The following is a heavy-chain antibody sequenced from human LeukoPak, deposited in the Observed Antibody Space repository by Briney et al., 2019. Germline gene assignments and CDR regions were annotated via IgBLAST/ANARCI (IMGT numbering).Heavy chain of an antibody. V-gene: IGHV4-39*01. Sequence: SETLSLTCTVSGGSISSSSYYWGWIRQPPGEGLEWIGSIYYSGSTYYNPSLKSRVTISVDTSKNQFSLKLSSVTAADTAVYYCARHPRRYSSSWYYWGQGTLVTVSS. CDR3: ARHPRRYSSSWYY. D-gene: IGHD6-13*01. CDR2: IYYSGST. J-gene: IGHJ4*02. CDR1: GGSISSSSYY.